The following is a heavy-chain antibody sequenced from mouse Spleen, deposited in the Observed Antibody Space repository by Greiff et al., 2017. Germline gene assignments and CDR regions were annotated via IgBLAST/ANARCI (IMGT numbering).Heavy chain of an antibody. Sequence: EVQRVESGGGLVKPGGSLKLSCAASGFTFSSYAMSWVRQTPEKRLEWVATISDGGSYTYYPDNVKGRFTISRDNAKNNLYLQMSHLKSEDTAMYYCARDRGKYDAWFAYWGQGTLVTGSA. D-gene: IGHD2-14*01. CDR1: GFTFSSYA. V-gene: IGHV5-4*01. J-gene: IGHJ3*01. CDR3: ARDRGKYDAWFAY. CDR2: ISDGGSYT.